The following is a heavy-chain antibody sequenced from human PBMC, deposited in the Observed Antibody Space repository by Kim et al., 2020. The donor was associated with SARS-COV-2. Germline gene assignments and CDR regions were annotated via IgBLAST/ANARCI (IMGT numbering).Heavy chain of an antibody. V-gene: IGHV3-23*01. D-gene: IGHD3-22*01. Sequence: GGSLRLSCAASGFTFSNYPMSWVRQAPGKGLEWVSTFSGSSINTYYADSVKGRFTISRDNSKNTLYLQMSSLRAEDTAVYYCAKRVSGYYFDYWGQGTLVTVSS. CDR3: AKRVSGYYFDY. CDR2: FSGSSINT. J-gene: IGHJ4*02. CDR1: GFTFSNYP.